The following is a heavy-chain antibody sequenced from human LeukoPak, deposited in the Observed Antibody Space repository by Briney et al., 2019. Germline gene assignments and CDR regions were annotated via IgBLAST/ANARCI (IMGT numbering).Heavy chain of an antibody. J-gene: IGHJ4*02. CDR1: GGXXXGYY. V-gene: IGHV4-34*01. CDR2: INHSGST. Sequence: LXLTXXXYGGXXXGYYWSWIRQPPGKGLEWIGEINHSGSTNYNPSPKSRVTISVDTSKNQFSLKLSSVTAADTAVYYCARVRSYYDSSGYSHWGQGTLVTVSS. D-gene: IGHD3-22*01. CDR3: ARVRSYYDSSGYSH.